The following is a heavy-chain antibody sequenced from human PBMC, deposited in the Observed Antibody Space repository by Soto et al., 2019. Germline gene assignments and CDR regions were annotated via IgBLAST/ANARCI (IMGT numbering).Heavy chain of an antibody. CDR2: ISSSSSYI. D-gene: IGHD6-6*01. CDR3: ARIKLGYDAFDI. Sequence: EVQLVESGGGLVKPGGSLRLSCAASGFTFSSYSMNWVRQAPGKGLEWVSSISSSSSYIYYADSVKGRFTISRDKAKNSLYLQMNSLRADDTAVYYCARIKLGYDAFDIWGQMTMVTVSS. CDR1: GFTFSSYS. V-gene: IGHV3-21*01. J-gene: IGHJ3*02.